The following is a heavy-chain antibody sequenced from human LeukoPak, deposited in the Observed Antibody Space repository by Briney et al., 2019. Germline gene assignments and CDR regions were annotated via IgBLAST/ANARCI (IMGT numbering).Heavy chain of an antibody. CDR2: INHSGST. V-gene: IGHV4-34*01. CDR3: ARALPPYYYGMDV. Sequence: SETLSLTCAVFGGSLSGYYWSWIRQPPGKGLEWIGEINHSGSTNYNPSLKSRVTISVDTSKNQFSLKLSSVTAADTAVYYCARALPPYYYGMDVWGQGATVSVSS. J-gene: IGHJ6*02. CDR1: GGSLSGYY.